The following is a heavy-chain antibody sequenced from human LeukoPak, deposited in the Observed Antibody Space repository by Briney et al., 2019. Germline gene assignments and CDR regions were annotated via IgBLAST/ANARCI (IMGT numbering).Heavy chain of an antibody. CDR3: ARAGEYYYDSSDGWYFDL. D-gene: IGHD3-22*01. J-gene: IGHJ2*01. V-gene: IGHV1-46*01. Sequence: ASVKVSCKASGYTFTTYYIHWVRQAPGQGLEWMGIINPSGGSTRYAQKFQGRVTMTRDTSTSTVYMELSSLRSGDTAVYYCARAGEYYYDSSDGWYFDLWGRGTLVTVSS. CDR1: GYTFTTYY. CDR2: INPSGGST.